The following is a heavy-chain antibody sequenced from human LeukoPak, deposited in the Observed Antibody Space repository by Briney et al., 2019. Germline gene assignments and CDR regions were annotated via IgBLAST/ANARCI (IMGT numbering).Heavy chain of an antibody. J-gene: IGHJ4*02. D-gene: IGHD6-19*01. V-gene: IGHV3-48*01. CDR3: ARRPYSTGWYVDY. CDR1: GFTFSSYN. Sequence: PGGSLRLPCAASGFTFSSYNMNWVRQAPGKGLEWVSYISSSSSTIYYADSVKGRFTISRDNAKNSLYLQMNSLRAEDTAVYYCARRPYSTGWYVDYWGQGTLVTVSP. CDR2: ISSSSSTI.